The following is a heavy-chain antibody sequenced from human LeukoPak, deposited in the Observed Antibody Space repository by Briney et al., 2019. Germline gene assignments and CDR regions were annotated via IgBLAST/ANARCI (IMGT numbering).Heavy chain of an antibody. CDR1: GFTFGSYG. V-gene: IGHV3-23*01. CDR2: ISGSGSYT. Sequence: GGSLRLSCAASGFTFGSYGMSWVRQAPGKGLEWVSAISGSGSYTDYADSVKGRFTISKDNSKNTLYMRMSSLRAEDTAVYYCAKRRYDSSGHFDSWGQGTLVTVSS. J-gene: IGHJ4*02. D-gene: IGHD3-22*01. CDR3: AKRRYDSSGHFDS.